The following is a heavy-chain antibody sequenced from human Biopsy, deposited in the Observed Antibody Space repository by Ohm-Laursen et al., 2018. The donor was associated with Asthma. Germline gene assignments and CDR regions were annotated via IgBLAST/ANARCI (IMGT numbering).Heavy chain of an antibody. V-gene: IGHV3-30*03. D-gene: IGHD3-3*01. J-gene: IGHJ4*02. CDR1: GFTFSTYG. Sequence: SLRLSCAAPGFTFSTYGMHWVRQAPGKGPEWVALISFDGRYEYYADSVKGRFTISRDNPMKRLYLQMSSLTAEDTAVYYCASRGGDFWSGYYMDYWGQGTLVTVSS. CDR2: ISFDGRYE. CDR3: ASRGGDFWSGYYMDY.